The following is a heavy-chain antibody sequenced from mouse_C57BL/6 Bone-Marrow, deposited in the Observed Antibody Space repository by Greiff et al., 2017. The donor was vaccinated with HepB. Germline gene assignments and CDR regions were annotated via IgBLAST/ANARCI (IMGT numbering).Heavy chain of an antibody. CDR2: IWSGGST. CDR3: ARGLYYDYSFAY. D-gene: IGHD2-4*01. Sequence: QVQLKESGPGLVQPSQSLSITCTVSGFSLTSYGVHWVRQSPGKGLEWLGVIWSGGSTDYNAAFISRLSISKDNSKSQVFFKMNSLQADDTAIYYCARGLYYDYSFAYWGQGTLVTVSA. J-gene: IGHJ3*01. V-gene: IGHV2-2*01. CDR1: GFSLTSYG.